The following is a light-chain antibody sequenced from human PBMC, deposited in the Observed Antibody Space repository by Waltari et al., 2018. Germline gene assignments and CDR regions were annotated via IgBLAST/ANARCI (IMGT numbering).Light chain of an antibody. V-gene: IGLV1-47*01. Sequence: QSVLTQPPSTSGTPGQRVTISCSGSSSNIGPYYVYWYHQLPGTAPNLVIYWNKQRPSGGRARCSGSKSGTTAALASSGLRSEDKADYYCATWDNRLTAWVFGGWTKLTVL. CDR3: ATWDNRLTAWV. CDR2: WNK. J-gene: IGLJ3*02. CDR1: SSNIGPYY.